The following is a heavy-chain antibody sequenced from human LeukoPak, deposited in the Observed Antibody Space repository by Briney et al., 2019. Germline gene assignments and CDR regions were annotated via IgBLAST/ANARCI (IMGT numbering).Heavy chain of an antibody. CDR3: ARFAAGGSYYYYMDV. D-gene: IGHD3-10*01. J-gene: IGHJ6*03. CDR1: GFTFSSYA. Sequence: GGSLRLSCAASGFTFSSYAMSWVRQAPGKGLEWVSGISGSGGSTYFADSVKGRSTITRDNAKNSLYLQMNSLRADDTAVYYCARFAAGGSYYYYMDVWGKGTTVTVSS. V-gene: IGHV3-23*01. CDR2: ISGSGGST.